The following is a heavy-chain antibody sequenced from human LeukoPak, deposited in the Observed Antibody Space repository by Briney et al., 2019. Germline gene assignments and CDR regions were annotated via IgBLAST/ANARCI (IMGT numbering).Heavy chain of an antibody. V-gene: IGHV4-34*01. Sequence: PSETLSLTCAVYGGSFSGYYWSWIRQPPGKGLEWIGEISHSGSTNYNASLKSRLSISEDTSKNHISLKVTSVTAADTAVYYCATGNNTVADYWGQGTLVTVSS. CDR2: ISHSGST. D-gene: IGHD1-1*01. CDR3: ATGNNTVADY. CDR1: GGSFSGYY. J-gene: IGHJ4*02.